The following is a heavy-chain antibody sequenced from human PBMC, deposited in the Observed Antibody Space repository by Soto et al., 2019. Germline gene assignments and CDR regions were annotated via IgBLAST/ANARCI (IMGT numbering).Heavy chain of an antibody. V-gene: IGHV2-5*02. D-gene: IGHD2-21*01. Sequence: GSGPTLVNPTQTLPLTCTFSALSLSTSGVGVGWIRQPPGKALEWLTFIYWDDDKRYSPSLKSRLTITKDTSKNQVVLTMTNMDPVDTATYYCARLVAAGITYYFDSWGQGTLVTVSS. CDR3: ARLVAAGITYYFDS. J-gene: IGHJ4*02. CDR1: ALSLSTSGVG. CDR2: IYWDDDK.